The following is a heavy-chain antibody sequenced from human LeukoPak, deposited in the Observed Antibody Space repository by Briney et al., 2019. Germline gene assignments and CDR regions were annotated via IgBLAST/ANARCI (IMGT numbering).Heavy chain of an antibody. V-gene: IGHV4-4*07. Sequence: PSETLSLTCTVSGGSISSYYWSWIRQPAGKGLEWIGRIYTSGSTNYNPSLKSRVTMSVDTSKNQFSLKLSSVTAADTAVYYCARGNFHDSSGYYSVAFDPNWGQGTLVTVSS. J-gene: IGHJ4*02. CDR2: IYTSGST. D-gene: IGHD3-22*01. CDR1: GGSISSYY. CDR3: ARGNFHDSSGYYSVAFDPN.